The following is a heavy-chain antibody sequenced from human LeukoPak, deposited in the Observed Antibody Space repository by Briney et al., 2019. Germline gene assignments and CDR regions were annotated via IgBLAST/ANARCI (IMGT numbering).Heavy chain of an antibody. D-gene: IGHD6-6*01. CDR3: ASGHSSLD. V-gene: IGHV3-7*03. CDR1: RFTYSSYW. J-gene: IGHJ4*02. CDR2: IKQDGSEK. Sequence: TGGSVRLSCAASRFTYSSYWMSWVRQAPGKGREWVANIKQDGSEKYYVDSVKGRFTISRDNAKNSLYLQMNSRRGGDMVVYNCASGHSSLDWRGGTVVTVSS.